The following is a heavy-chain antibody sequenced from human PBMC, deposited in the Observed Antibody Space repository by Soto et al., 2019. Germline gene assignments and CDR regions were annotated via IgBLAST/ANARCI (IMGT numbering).Heavy chain of an antibody. CDR1: GFTFSTYS. D-gene: IGHD7-27*01. V-gene: IGHV3-48*02. CDR3: ARDNLPGDPREAFDI. Sequence: EVQLVESGGGLVQPGGSLRLSCAASGFTFSTYSLIWVRQSPGKGLEWVSYIDMGGITIYYGDSVRGRFTVSRDNARNSLLLQMNSLRDEDTAVYYCARDNLPGDPREAFDIWGQGTLVTVSS. CDR2: IDMGGITI. J-gene: IGHJ3*02.